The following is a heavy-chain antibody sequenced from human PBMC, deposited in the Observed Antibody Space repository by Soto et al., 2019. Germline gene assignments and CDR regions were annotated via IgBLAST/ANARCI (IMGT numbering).Heavy chain of an antibody. CDR2: IDHTGGST. CDR1: GYTFTSYY. CDR3: ARDCYYYGSGSYYNSIMKAWFDP. J-gene: IGHJ5*02. Sequence: ASVKVSCKASGYTFTSYYMHWVRQAPGQGLEWMGIIDHTGGSTSYAQEFQGRVPMTRDTSTSTVYMELSSLRSEDTAVYYCARDCYYYGSGSYYNSIMKAWFDPWGQGTLVTVSS. D-gene: IGHD3-10*01. V-gene: IGHV1-46*03.